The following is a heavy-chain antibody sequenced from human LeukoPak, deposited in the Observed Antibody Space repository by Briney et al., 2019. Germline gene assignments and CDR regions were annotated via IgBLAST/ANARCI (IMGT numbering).Heavy chain of an antibody. CDR2: ISWNSGSI. Sequence: PGRSLRLSCAASGFTFDDYAMHWVRRAPGKGLEWASGISWNSGSIGYADSVKGRFTISRDNAKNSLYLQMNSLRAEDTALYYCARELWFDPWGQGTLVTVSS. CDR3: ARELWFDP. CDR1: GFTFDDYA. J-gene: IGHJ5*02. V-gene: IGHV3-9*01.